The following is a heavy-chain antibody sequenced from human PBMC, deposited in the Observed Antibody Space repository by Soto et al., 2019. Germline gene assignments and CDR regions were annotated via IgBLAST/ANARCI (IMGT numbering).Heavy chain of an antibody. D-gene: IGHD2-2*01. CDR2: LSGSGGST. V-gene: IGHV3-23*01. CDR1: GFTFSNYA. J-gene: IGHJ5*02. Sequence: EVQLLESGGGLVQPGGSLRLSCAASGFTFSNYAMRWVRQAPRKGLEWVSTLSGSGGSTYYADSVKGRFTISRDNSKNTLYLQMNSLRAEDTAVYYCAKDTVPVATPWFDPWGQGTLVTVSS. CDR3: AKDTVPVATPWFDP.